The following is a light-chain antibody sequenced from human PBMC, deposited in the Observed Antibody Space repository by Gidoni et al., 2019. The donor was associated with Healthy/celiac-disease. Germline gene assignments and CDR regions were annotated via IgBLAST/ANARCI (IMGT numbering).Light chain of an antibody. CDR2: DAS. J-gene: IGKJ4*01. Sequence: EIVFTQSPATLSLSPGERATLSCRASQSVSSYLAWYQQKPGQAPRLLIYDASNRATGIPARFSGSGSGKDFTLTISSLEPEDFAVYYCQQRSNWPLTSGGGTKVEIK. V-gene: IGKV3-11*01. CDR1: QSVSSY. CDR3: QQRSNWPLT.